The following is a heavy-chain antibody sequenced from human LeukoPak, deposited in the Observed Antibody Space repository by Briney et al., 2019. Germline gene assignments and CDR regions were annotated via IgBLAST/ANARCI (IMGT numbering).Heavy chain of an antibody. CDR2: IDSGGSDI. CDR1: GFSFSSYE. D-gene: IGHD5-12*01. CDR3: AREGVDDDAFDI. Sequence: GGSLTLSCVASGFSFSSYEMNWVRQAPGKGLEWVSYIDSGGSDIYYGDSVKGRLTVSRDNAKNSLYLHMNSLRAEDTAVYYCAREGVDDDAFDIWGQGTMVTVSS. V-gene: IGHV3-48*03. J-gene: IGHJ3*02.